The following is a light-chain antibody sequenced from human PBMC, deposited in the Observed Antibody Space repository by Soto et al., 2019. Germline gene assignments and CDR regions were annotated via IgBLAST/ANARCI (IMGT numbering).Light chain of an antibody. V-gene: IGKV1-39*01. CDR3: QQSYNIPRAT. CDR1: QSISIY. Sequence: DIQMTQSPSSLSASVGDRVTITCRASQSISIYLNWYQQKPGKAPKLLIYAAFSLQSEVPPMFSGSGSGTDFPLTISSLQPEDCATYFCQQSYNIPRATFGQGTKSEIK. J-gene: IGKJ1*01. CDR2: AAF.